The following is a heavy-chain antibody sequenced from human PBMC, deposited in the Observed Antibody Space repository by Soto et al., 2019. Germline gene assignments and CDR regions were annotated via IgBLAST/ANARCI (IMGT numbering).Heavy chain of an antibody. D-gene: IGHD2-2*01. J-gene: IGHJ4*02. V-gene: IGHV3-30-3*01. CDR3: ARGVSGYCISTSCRYFDY. Sequence: SGGSLRLSCAASGFTFSSYAMHWVRQAPGKGLEWVAVISYDGSNKYYADSVKGRFTISRDNSKNTLYLQMNSLRAEDTAVYYCARGVSGYCISTSCRYFDYWGQGTLVTVSS. CDR1: GFTFSSYA. CDR2: ISYDGSNK.